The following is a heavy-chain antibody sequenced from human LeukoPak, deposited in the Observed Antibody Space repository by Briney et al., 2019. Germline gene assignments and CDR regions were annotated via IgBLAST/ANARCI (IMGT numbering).Heavy chain of an antibody. V-gene: IGHV3-11*05. CDR2: LCTAGSDT. CDR1: GFTFSDYY. D-gene: IGHD2-2*02. Sequence: GGSLRLSCVASGFTFSDYYMSWIRQAPGKGLEWVSYLCTAGSDTDYADSVRCRFTISRDNAKNLLYLQMNSLRPEDTAVYYCARDWYCSSSICYTDRNWFDPWGQGTLVTVSS. CDR3: ARDWYCSSSICYTDRNWFDP. J-gene: IGHJ5*02.